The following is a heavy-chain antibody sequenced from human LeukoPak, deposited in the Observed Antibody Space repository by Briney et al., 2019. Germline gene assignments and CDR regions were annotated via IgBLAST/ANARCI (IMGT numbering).Heavy chain of an antibody. V-gene: IGHV3-13*01. CDR1: GFTFSSYD. CDR2: IGTAGDT. CDR3: ARSAYYDILTVGGMDV. D-gene: IGHD3-9*01. Sequence: GGSLRLSCAASGFTFSSYDMHWVRQATGKGLEWVSAIGTAGDTYYPGSVKGRFTISRENAKNSLYLQMNSLRAGDTAVYYCARSAYYDILTVGGMDVWGQGTTVTVSS. J-gene: IGHJ6*02.